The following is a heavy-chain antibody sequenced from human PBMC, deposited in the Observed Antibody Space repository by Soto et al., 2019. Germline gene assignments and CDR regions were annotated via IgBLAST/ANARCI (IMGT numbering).Heavy chain of an antibody. CDR3: AKDGDYYYYMDV. Sequence: QVQLVESGGGVVQPGRSLRLSCAASGFTFSSYGMHWVRQAPGKGLEWVAVISYDGSNKYYADFVKGRFTISRDNSKNTLYLQMNSLRAEDTAVYYCAKDGDYYYYMDVWGKGTTVTVSS. V-gene: IGHV3-30*18. J-gene: IGHJ6*03. CDR1: GFTFSSYG. CDR2: ISYDGSNK.